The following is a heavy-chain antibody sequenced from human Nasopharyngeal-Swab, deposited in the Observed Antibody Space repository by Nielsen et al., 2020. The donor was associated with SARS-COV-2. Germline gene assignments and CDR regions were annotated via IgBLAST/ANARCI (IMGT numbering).Heavy chain of an antibody. CDR3: AKDLYSTVVVVAATPDY. CDR2: ISYAGSNK. D-gene: IGHD2-15*01. Sequence: GESLTISCAASGFTFSSYGMHWVRPAPGKGLEWVAVISYAGSNKYYADSVKGRFTISRDNSKNTLYLQMNSLRAEDTAVYYCAKDLYSTVVVVAATPDYWGQGTLVTVSS. CDR1: GFTFSSYG. J-gene: IGHJ4*02. V-gene: IGHV3-30*18.